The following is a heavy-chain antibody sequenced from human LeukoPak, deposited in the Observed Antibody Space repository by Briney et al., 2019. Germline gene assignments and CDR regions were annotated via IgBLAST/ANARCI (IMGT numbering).Heavy chain of an antibody. V-gene: IGHV3-30*18. D-gene: IGHD6-13*01. Sequence: GRFLRLSCAASGFTFSSYGMHWVRQAPGKGLEWVAVISYDGSNKYYADSVKGRFTISRDNSKNTLYLQMNCLRAEDTAVYYCAKVGQQLVLDYWGQGTLVTVSS. CDR1: GFTFSSYG. CDR3: AKVGQQLVLDY. CDR2: ISYDGSNK. J-gene: IGHJ4*02.